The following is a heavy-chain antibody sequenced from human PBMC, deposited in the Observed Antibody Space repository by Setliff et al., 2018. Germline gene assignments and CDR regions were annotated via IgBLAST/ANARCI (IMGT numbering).Heavy chain of an antibody. V-gene: IGHV3-21*01. J-gene: IGHJ3*02. CDR3: AKDKYSSGPDAFHI. CDR1: GFTFSDYS. Sequence: LRLSCASSGFTFSDYSMNWVRQAPGKGLEWISSISSSSIYIAYADSVKGRFTISRDNARNSLYLQMNSLRVEDTAVYYCAKDKYSSGPDAFHIWGQGTMVTVSS. D-gene: IGHD3-22*01. CDR2: ISSSSIYI.